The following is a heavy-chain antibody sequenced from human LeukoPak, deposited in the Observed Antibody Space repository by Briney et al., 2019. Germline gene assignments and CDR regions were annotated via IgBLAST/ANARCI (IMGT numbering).Heavy chain of an antibody. CDR1: GFTFGDSV. J-gene: IGHJ4*02. D-gene: IGHD3-3*01. CDR2: IRSRNYGGQI. Sequence: GRSLRLSCTGSGFTFGDSVINWVRQAPGKGLEWVGFIRSRNYGGQIEYAASVRGRFTISRDDSESIAYLQMNNLKSEDSAVYYCSRAPNYDFWLDCWGQGTLITVSS. V-gene: IGHV3-49*04. CDR3: SRAPNYDFWLDC.